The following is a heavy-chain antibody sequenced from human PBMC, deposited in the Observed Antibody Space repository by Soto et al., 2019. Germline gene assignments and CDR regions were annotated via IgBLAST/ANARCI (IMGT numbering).Heavy chain of an antibody. Sequence: GGSLRLSCAASGFTFSSYAMHWVRQAPGKGLEWVAVISYDGSNKYYADSVKGRFTISRDNSKNTLYLQMNSLRAEDTAVYYCARGSVVVVAATLGWFDPWGQGTLVTVSS. CDR2: ISYDGSNK. D-gene: IGHD2-15*01. J-gene: IGHJ5*02. CDR1: GFTFSSYA. CDR3: ARGSVVVVAATLGWFDP. V-gene: IGHV3-30-3*01.